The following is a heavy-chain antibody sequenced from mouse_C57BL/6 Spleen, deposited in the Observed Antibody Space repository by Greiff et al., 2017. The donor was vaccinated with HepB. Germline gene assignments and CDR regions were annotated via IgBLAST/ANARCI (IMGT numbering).Heavy chain of an antibody. V-gene: IGHV1-81*01. D-gene: IGHD2-4*01. CDR1: GYTFTSYG. Sequence: QVQLQQSGAELARPGASVKLSCKASGYTFTSYGISWVKQRTGQGLEWIGEILPGSGSTNYNEKFKGKATFTADTSSNTAYMQLSSLTTEDSAIYYCAMNYDYDSWFAYWGQGTLVTVSA. J-gene: IGHJ3*01. CDR3: AMNYDYDSWFAY. CDR2: ILPGSGST.